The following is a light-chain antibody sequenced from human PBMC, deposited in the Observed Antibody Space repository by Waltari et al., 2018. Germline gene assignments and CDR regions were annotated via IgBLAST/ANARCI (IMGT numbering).Light chain of an antibody. Sequence: DILMTQSPSTLSASVGDRVTITCRASQSINTYLAVYQQKPGEAPKLQIYGASTLECGVPGRFSGTGSGTEFTLTISSLQPDDFATYYCQRYNSYANTFGQGTKVDIK. CDR2: GAS. J-gene: IGKJ2*01. V-gene: IGKV1-5*01. CDR1: QSINTY. CDR3: QRYNSYANT.